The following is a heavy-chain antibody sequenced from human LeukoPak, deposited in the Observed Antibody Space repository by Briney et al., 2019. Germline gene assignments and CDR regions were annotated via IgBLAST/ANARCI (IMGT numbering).Heavy chain of an antibody. Sequence: GGSLRLSCAASGFTFSTYGMHWVRQAPGKGLEWVAFIRYDADNKYYADSVRGRFTISRDNSKNTLFLQMNSLRAEDTAVYYCAKALGGYYYFDFWGQGTMVTVSS. D-gene: IGHD2-21*02. J-gene: IGHJ4*02. CDR1: GFTFSTYG. CDR2: IRYDADNK. CDR3: AKALGGYYYFDF. V-gene: IGHV3-30*02.